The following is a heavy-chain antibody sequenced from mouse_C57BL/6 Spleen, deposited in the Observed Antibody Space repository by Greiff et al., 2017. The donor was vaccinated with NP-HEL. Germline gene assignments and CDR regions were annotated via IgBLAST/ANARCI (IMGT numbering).Heavy chain of an antibody. Sequence: VQLQQSGAELARPGASVKMSCKASGYTFTSYTMHWVKQRPGQGLEWIGYINPSSGYTKYNQKFKDKATLTADISSSTAYMQLSSLTSEDSAVYYCARLDDGYYGYAMDYWGQGTSVTVSS. CDR3: ARLDDGYYGYAMDY. D-gene: IGHD2-3*01. J-gene: IGHJ4*01. CDR1: GYTFTSYT. CDR2: INPSSGYT. V-gene: IGHV1-4*01.